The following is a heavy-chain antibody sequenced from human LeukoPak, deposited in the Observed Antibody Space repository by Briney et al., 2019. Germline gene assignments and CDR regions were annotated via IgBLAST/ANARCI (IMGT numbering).Heavy chain of an antibody. CDR3: AQPLHSYYDILTGPAY. CDR2: ISYDGRNK. J-gene: IGHJ4*02. Sequence: GRSLRLSCAAFGFTFSSYGMRWVRQAPGKGLEWVAVISYDGRNKYYADSVKGRFTISRDHSQHPLQLQMPSLGAEDTAVYYCAQPLHSYYDILTGPAYWGQGTLVTVSS. CDR1: GFTFSSYG. V-gene: IGHV3-30*18. D-gene: IGHD3-9*01.